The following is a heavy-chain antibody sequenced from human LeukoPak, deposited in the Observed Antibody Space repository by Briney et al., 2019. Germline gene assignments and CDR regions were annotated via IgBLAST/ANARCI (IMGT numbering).Heavy chain of an antibody. J-gene: IGHJ6*02. CDR1: GFTFRNSA. CDR3: ARGVNYGMDV. V-gene: IGHV3-30*04. CDR2: ISHDGSIE. Sequence: GGSLRLSCAAPGFTFRNSAIHWVRQAPGKGLEWVAFISHDGSIEYYADSVKGRFTVSRGNSKNTLYLQMNSLRGEDTAVYYCARGVNYGMDVWGQGTTAIVSS.